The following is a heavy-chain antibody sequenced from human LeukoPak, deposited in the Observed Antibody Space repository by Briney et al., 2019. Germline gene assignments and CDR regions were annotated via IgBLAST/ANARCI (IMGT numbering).Heavy chain of an antibody. Sequence: PSETLSLTCAAYGGSFSGYYWSWIRQPPGKGLEWIGEINHSGSTNYNPSLKSRVTISVDTSKNQFSLKLSSVTAADTAVYYCARGRGSSIDSYFDYWGQGTLVTVPS. CDR2: INHSGST. V-gene: IGHV4-34*01. J-gene: IGHJ4*02. CDR3: ARGRGSSIDSYFDY. CDR1: GGSFSGYY. D-gene: IGHD6-13*01.